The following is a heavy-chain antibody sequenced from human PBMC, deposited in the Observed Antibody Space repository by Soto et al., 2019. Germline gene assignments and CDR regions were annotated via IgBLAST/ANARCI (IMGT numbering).Heavy chain of an antibody. CDR1: GDSVSSNSAA. D-gene: IGHD4-17*01. CDR2: TYYRSKWYN. J-gene: IGHJ5*02. CDR3: ARDQATDHDYGHYDNWFDP. V-gene: IGHV6-1*01. Sequence: SQTLSLTCAISGDSVSSNSAAWNWIRQSPSRGLEWLGRTYYRSKWYNDYAVSVKSRITINPDTSKNQFSLQLNSVTPEDTAVYYCARDQATDHDYGHYDNWFDPWGQGTLVTVSS.